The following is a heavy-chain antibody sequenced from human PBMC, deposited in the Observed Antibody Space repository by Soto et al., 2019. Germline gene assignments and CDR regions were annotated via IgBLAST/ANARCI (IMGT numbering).Heavy chain of an antibody. CDR1: GFTFSSYA. CDR2: ISYDGSNK. D-gene: IGHD4-17*01. J-gene: IGHJ6*02. Sequence: QVQLVESGGGVVQPGRSLRLSCVASGFTFSSYAMHWVRQAPGKGLEWVAVISYDGSNKYYADSVKGRFTISRDNSKNTLYLQMNSLRAEDTAVYYCARDMVTTYGMDVWGQGTTVTVSS. V-gene: IGHV3-30-3*01. CDR3: ARDMVTTYGMDV.